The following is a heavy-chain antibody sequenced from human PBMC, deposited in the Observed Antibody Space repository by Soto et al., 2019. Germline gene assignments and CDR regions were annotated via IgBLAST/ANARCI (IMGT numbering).Heavy chain of an antibody. J-gene: IGHJ4*02. CDR1: GGSIRSSVSY. CDR2: LYYVGTTDTGGT. CDR3: ATPRGYSYGYFDY. D-gene: IGHD5-18*01. V-gene: IGHV4-39*01. Sequence: SETLSLTCSVPGGSIRSSVSYWRWVRQSPGTRLEWIGSLYYVGTTDTGGTYYNPSLQSRVTISVDTSKNQFALMLTSVTAADTAFYYCATPRGYSYGYFDYWGQGVLVTAPQ.